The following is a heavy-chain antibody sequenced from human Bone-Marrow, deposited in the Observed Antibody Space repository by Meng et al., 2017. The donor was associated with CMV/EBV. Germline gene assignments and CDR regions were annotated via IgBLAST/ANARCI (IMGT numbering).Heavy chain of an antibody. CDR3: ARARIEYSSSSGVGWFDP. CDR2: MNPNSGNT. J-gene: IGHJ5*02. D-gene: IGHD6-6*01. V-gene: IGHV1-8*01. Sequence: ASVKVSCKASGYTFTSYDINWVRQATGQGLEWMGWMNPNSGNTGYAQKFQGRVTITADKSTSTAYMELSSLRSEDTAVYYCARARIEYSSSSGVGWFDPWGQGTRVTVSS. CDR1: GYTFTSYD.